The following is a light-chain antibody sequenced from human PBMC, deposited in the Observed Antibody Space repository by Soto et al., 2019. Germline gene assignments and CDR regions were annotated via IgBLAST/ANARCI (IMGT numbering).Light chain of an antibody. CDR1: QSVSSSY. Sequence: EIVLTQSPGTLSLSPGERATLSCRASQSVSSSYLAWYQQKPGQAPRLLIYGTSSRATAIPDRFSGSGSGTDFTLTISRLEPEDFAVYYCQQYGSSSWTFGXGTKVDIK. V-gene: IGKV3-20*01. CDR3: QQYGSSSWT. CDR2: GTS. J-gene: IGKJ1*01.